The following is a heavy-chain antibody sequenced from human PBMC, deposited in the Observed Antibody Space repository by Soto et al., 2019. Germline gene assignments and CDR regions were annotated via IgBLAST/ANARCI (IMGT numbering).Heavy chain of an antibody. J-gene: IGHJ3*02. CDR2: IYYSGST. CDR3: ARARLRAVYAFDI. V-gene: IGHV4-31*03. Sequence: SETLSLTCTVSGGSVSSGAYYWTWIRQRPGKGLEWIGYIYYSGSTYYSPSLRSRLSISLDTSKNQFSLRLSSVTAADTAMYYCARARLRAVYAFDIWGQGTMVTVSS. CDR1: GGSVSSGAYY. D-gene: IGHD5-12*01.